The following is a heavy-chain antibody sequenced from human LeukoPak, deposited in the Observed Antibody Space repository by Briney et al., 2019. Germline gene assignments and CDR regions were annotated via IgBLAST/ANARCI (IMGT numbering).Heavy chain of an antibody. CDR2: ITSSSSYI. D-gene: IGHD3-10*02. CDR1: GFTFSSYS. V-gene: IGHV3-21*01. CDR3: AELGITMIGGV. J-gene: IGHJ6*04. Sequence: KPGGSLRLSCAASGFTFSSYSMNWVRQAPGKGLEWVSSITSSSSYIHYADSVKGRFTISRHNAKNSLYLQMNSLRAEDTAVYYCAELGITMIGGVWGKGTTVTISS.